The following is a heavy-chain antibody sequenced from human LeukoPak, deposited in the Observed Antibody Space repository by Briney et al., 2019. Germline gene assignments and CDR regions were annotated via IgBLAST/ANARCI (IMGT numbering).Heavy chain of an antibody. CDR1: GGSISSSSYY. CDR3: ARQSLGVAHLDY. Sequence: PSETLSLTXTVSGGSISSSSYYWGWIRQPPGKGLEWIGSIYYSGSTYYNPSLKSRVTISVDTSKNQFSLKLSSVTAADTAVYYCARQSLGVAHLDYWGQGTLVTVSS. D-gene: IGHD2-15*01. V-gene: IGHV4-39*01. J-gene: IGHJ4*02. CDR2: IYYSGST.